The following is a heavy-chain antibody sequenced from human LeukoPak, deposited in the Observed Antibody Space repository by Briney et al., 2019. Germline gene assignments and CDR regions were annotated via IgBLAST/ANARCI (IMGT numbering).Heavy chain of an antibody. J-gene: IGHJ4*02. D-gene: IGHD3-10*01. Sequence: SETLSLTCTVSGGSISGFYWSWIRQPPGKGLEWIGYISDNGATTYNPSLKSRVTISIDMSNNHFSLKLRSVTAADRAIYYCARDQYYYGSGSRLFDYWGQGTLVTVSS. CDR1: GGSISGFY. CDR3: ARDQYYYGSGSRLFDY. V-gene: IGHV4-59*01. CDR2: ISDNGAT.